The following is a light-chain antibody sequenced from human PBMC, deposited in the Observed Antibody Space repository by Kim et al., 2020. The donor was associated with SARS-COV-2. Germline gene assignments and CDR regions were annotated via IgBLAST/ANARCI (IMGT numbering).Light chain of an antibody. CDR3: QQSHTAPLLT. CDR1: QNINSF. CDR2: AAS. J-gene: IGKJ4*01. V-gene: IGKV1-39*01. Sequence: DIQMTQSPSSLAASVGDRVTITCRASQNINSFLNWYLQRPGKAPKLLIYAASTLQIGVPSRFSGSGSGTDFTLTITSLQPEDFATYYCQQSHTAPLLTFGGGTKVDIK.